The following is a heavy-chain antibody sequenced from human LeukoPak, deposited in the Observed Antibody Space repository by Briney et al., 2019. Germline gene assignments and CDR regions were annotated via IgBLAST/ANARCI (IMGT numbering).Heavy chain of an antibody. Sequence: GGSLRLSCAASGFTFSSYGMHWVRQAPGKGLEWVAVIWYDGSNKYYADSVKGRFTISRDNSKNTLYLQMNSLRAEDTAVYYCARELRFLEWRTIDYWGQGILVTVSS. J-gene: IGHJ4*02. V-gene: IGHV3-33*01. CDR2: IWYDGSNK. CDR1: GFTFSSYG. CDR3: ARELRFLEWRTIDY. D-gene: IGHD3-3*01.